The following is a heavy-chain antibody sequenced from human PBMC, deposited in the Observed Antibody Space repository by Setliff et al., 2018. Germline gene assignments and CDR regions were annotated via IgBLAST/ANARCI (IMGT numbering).Heavy chain of an antibody. Sequence: KPSETLSLTCSASGVDVIERLYYWSWVRQSPGKGLEWIGTRYYTGTTFYNPSLESRVAVSLDASEKKFSLNLRSVTTADTAVYYCARHFHPPDFFAHWGQGLLVTVSS. D-gene: IGHD3-3*01. CDR1: GVDVIERLYY. J-gene: IGHJ4*02. CDR2: RYYTGTT. V-gene: IGHV4-39*01. CDR3: ARHFHPPDFFAH.